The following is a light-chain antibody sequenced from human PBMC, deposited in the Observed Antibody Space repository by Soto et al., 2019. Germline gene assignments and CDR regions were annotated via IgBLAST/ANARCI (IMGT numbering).Light chain of an antibody. V-gene: IGKV1-5*01. CDR2: DAS. Sequence: DIQMTQSPSTLSASVGDRVTITCRASQSISSWLAWYQRKPGKAPNLLIYDASSLESGVPSRFSGSGSATEFTLTISSLQFDDSATYYGQHYNSYPYTFGQGTKLEIK. CDR1: QSISSW. CDR3: QHYNSYPYT. J-gene: IGKJ2*01.